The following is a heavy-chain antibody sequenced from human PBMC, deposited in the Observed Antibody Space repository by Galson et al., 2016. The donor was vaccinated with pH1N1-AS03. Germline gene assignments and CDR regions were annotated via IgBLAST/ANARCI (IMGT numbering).Heavy chain of an antibody. Sequence: SLRLSCAASGFTFSIYGMHWVRQAPGKGLEWLSFLPYVGSNKFYADSVKGRFTISRDNSKNTLYLQMNSLRAEDTAVYYCAKDKDSYYGPDYWGQGTLVTVSS. D-gene: IGHD1-26*01. J-gene: IGHJ4*02. CDR2: LPYVGSNK. V-gene: IGHV3-30*02. CDR3: AKDKDSYYGPDY. CDR1: GFTFSIYG.